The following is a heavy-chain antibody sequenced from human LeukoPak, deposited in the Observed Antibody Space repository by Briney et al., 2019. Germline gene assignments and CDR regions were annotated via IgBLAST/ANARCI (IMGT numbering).Heavy chain of an antibody. Sequence: GGSLRLSCAASGFTFSSYAMSWVRQAPGKGLECVSLIYSNGNTYYADSVKGRFTISRDNSKNTLFLQMNSLRAEDTAVYYCTSSEDYWGQGTWSPSPQ. CDR1: GFTFSSYA. J-gene: IGHJ4*02. CDR2: IYSNGNT. CDR3: TSSEDY. V-gene: IGHV3-66*01.